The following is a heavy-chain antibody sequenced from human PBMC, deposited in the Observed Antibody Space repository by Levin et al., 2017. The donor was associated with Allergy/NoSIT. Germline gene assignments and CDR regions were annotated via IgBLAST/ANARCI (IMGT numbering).Heavy chain of an antibody. J-gene: IGHJ1*01. CDR2: ISYDGSNK. CDR3: ARGVRGVPSIEYFQH. D-gene: IGHD1-1*01. Sequence: GGSLRLSCAASGFTFSSYAMHWVRQAPGKGLEWVAVISYDGSNKYYADSVKGRFTISRDNSKNTLYLQMNSLRAEDTAVYYCARGVRGVPSIEYFQHWGQGTLVTVSS. CDR1: GFTFSSYA. V-gene: IGHV3-30-3*01.